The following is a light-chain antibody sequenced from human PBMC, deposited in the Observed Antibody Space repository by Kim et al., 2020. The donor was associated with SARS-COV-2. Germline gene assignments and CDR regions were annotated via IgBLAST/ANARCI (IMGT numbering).Light chain of an antibody. V-gene: IGKV1-39*01. CDR2: AVS. Sequence: SASVGNRVTITCRTSQSVSPSLNWYQQQPGKAPKRLIYAVSSLQSGVPPRFSGSGSGTDFSLTISSLQREDSAIYYCQQSHGFPYTFGQGTKLEI. CDR1: QSVSPS. CDR3: QQSHGFPYT. J-gene: IGKJ2*01.